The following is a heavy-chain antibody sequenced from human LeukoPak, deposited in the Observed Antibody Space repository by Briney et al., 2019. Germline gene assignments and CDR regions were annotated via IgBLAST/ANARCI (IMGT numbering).Heavy chain of an antibody. CDR1: GDSVSSNSVT. V-gene: IGHV6-1*01. CDR3: ARDIAHRGYGMDV. J-gene: IGHJ6*02. CDR2: TYYRSKWYN. D-gene: IGHD2-15*01. Sequence: SQTLSLTCAISGDSVSSNSVTWNWIRQSPSRGLEWLGRTYYRSKWYNDYAVSVKSRITINPDTSKNQFSLQLNSVTPEDTAVYYCARDIAHRGYGMDVWGQGTTVTVSS.